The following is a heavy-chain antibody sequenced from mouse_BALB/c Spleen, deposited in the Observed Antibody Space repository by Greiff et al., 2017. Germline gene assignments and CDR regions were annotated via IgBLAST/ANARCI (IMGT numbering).Heavy chain of an antibody. CDR1: GFTFSDYY. D-gene: IGHD1-1*01. V-gene: IGHV5-4*02. J-gene: IGHJ4*01. Sequence: EVQRVESGGGLVKPGGSLKLSCAASGFTFSDYYMYWVRQTPEKRLEWVATISDGGSYTYYPDSVKGRFTISRDNAKNNLYLQMSSLKSEDTAMYYCARDRDYGSSRGMDYWGQGTSVTVSS. CDR3: ARDRDYGSSRGMDY. CDR2: ISDGGSYT.